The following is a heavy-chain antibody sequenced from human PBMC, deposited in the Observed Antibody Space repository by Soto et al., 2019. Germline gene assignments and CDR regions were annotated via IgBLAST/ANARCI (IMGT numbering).Heavy chain of an antibody. V-gene: IGHV5-10-1*01. CDR3: AALPSGSYSLNWFDP. Sequence: PGESLKISCKGSGYSFTSYWISWVRQMPGKGLEWMGRIDPSDSYTNYSPSFQGHVTISADKSISTAYLQWSSLKASDTAMYYCAALPSGSYSLNWFDPWGQGTLVTVS. D-gene: IGHD1-26*01. CDR2: IDPSDSYT. J-gene: IGHJ5*02. CDR1: GYSFTSYW.